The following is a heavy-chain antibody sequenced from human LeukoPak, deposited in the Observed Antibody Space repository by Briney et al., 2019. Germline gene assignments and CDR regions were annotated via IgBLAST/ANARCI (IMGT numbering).Heavy chain of an antibody. CDR3: ARDLHDYVAMDV. J-gene: IGHJ6*02. CDR2: VGSDNKP. D-gene: IGHD3-10*02. V-gene: IGHV3-23*01. CDR1: GFTFSVYA. Sequence: GGSLRLSCEPSGFTFSVYAMTWVRQAPGKGLEWVSSVGSDNKPHYSESVKGRFAISRHNSKSMLFLQLNSLRAEATALYYCARDLHDYVAMDVWGQGTTVTVSS.